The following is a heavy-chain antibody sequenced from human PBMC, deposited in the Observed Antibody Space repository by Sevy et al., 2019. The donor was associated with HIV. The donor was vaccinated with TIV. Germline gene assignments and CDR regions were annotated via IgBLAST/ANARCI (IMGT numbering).Heavy chain of an antibody. J-gene: IGHJ6*02. CDR2: ISYHGRDK. D-gene: IGHD3-9*01. Sequence: GGSLRLSCVVSGITFSTSSMHWVRQAPGKGLEWVAVISYHGRDKFYADSVKGRSTISRDNSKNILYLQMISLRAEDTAVYYCAKDFTGYNGMDVWGQGTMVTVSS. CDR3: AKDFTGYNGMDV. V-gene: IGHV3-30*18. CDR1: GITFSTSS.